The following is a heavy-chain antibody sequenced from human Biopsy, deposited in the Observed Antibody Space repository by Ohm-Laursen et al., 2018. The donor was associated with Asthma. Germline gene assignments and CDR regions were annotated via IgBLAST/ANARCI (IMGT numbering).Heavy chain of an antibody. CDR2: TNERGIT. J-gene: IGHJ6*02. Sequence: PSDTLSLTCAVYPGSFSGFFWTWIRQSPGKGLEWIGETNERGITNNNPSLKRRVIISIDTYWNRVSLKLTSVTAADTAVYYCARGPELDVWGQGTTVTVSS. V-gene: IGHV4-34*01. CDR1: PGSFSGFF. CDR3: ARGPELDV.